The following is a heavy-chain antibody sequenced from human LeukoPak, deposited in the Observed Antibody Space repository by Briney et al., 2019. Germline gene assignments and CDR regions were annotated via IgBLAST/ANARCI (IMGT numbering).Heavy chain of an antibody. V-gene: IGHV3-23*01. J-gene: IGHJ4*02. CDR3: AKGVGAARPTRMVYFDY. D-gene: IGHD6-6*01. CDR1: GFTFSSYA. Sequence: GGSLRLSCAASGFTFSSYAMSWVRQAPGKELEWVSAISGSGGSTYYADSVKGRFTISRDNSKNTLYLQMNSLRAEDTAVYYCAKGVGAARPTRMVYFDYWGQGTLVTVSS. CDR2: ISGSGGST.